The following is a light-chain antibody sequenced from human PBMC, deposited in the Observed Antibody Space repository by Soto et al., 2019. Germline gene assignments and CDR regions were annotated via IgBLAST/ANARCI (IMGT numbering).Light chain of an antibody. CDR1: QSVSSSY. CDR3: QQYGSAPWT. CDR2: GVS. V-gene: IGKV3-20*01. Sequence: EIVLTQSPGILSLSPGERATLSCRASQSVSSSYLTWYQQKPGQAPRLLIYGVSTRATGIPDRFSSSGSGTDFTITISRLEPEDFAVYYCQQYGSAPWTFGQGTKVEIK. J-gene: IGKJ1*01.